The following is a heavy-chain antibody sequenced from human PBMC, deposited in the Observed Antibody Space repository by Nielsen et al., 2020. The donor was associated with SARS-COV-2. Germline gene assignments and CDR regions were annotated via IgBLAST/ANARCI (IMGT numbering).Heavy chain of an antibody. Sequence: SETLSLTCAVYGGSFSGYDWTWIRQPPGKGLEWIGEINHSGSTKYNPSLKSRVTISVDTSKNQFSLKLTSVTAADTAVYYCARGLGYSGLSVPFDYWGQGTLVTVSS. CDR1: GGSFSGYD. CDR3: ARGLGYSGLSVPFDY. V-gene: IGHV4-34*01. J-gene: IGHJ4*02. CDR2: INHSGST. D-gene: IGHD5-12*01.